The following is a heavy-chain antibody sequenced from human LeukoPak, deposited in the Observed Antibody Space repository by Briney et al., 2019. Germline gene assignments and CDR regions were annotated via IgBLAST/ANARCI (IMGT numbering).Heavy chain of an antibody. CDR3: ARVHLRVFDY. CDR2: IYYSGST. D-gene: IGHD3-10*01. J-gene: IGHJ4*02. Sequence: SETLSLTCTVSGGSISSYYWSWIRQPPGKGLEWNGYIYYSGSTNYNPSLKSRVTISVDTSKNQFSLKLSSVTAADTAVYYCARVHLRVFDYWGQGTLVTVSS. V-gene: IGHV4-59*01. CDR1: GGSISSYY.